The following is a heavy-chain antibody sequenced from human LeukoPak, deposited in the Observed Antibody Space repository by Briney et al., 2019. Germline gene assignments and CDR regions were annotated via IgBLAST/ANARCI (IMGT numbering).Heavy chain of an antibody. CDR3: ARDLELCY. CDR2: IYDSGST. CDR1: GGSISNYY. Sequence: SETLSLTCTVSGGSISNYYWSWVRQPPGKELEWIGYIYDSGSTNYNPSLKSRVTISVDTSKNQFSLKLSSVTAADTAVYYCARDLELCYWGQGTLVTVSS. V-gene: IGHV4-59*01. J-gene: IGHJ4*02. D-gene: IGHD3-16*01.